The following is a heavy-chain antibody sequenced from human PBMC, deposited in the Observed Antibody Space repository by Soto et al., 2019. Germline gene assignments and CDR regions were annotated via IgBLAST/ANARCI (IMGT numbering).Heavy chain of an antibody. D-gene: IGHD3-22*01. Sequence: SETLSLTCTVSGVSISSSSYYWGWIRQPPGKGLEWIGSIYYSGSTYYNPSLKSRVTISVDTSKNQFSLKLSSVTAADTAVYYCARRSLLLLPPYFDYWGQGTLVTVSS. V-gene: IGHV4-39*01. CDR3: ARRSLLLLPPYFDY. CDR1: GVSISSSSYY. CDR2: IYYSGST. J-gene: IGHJ4*02.